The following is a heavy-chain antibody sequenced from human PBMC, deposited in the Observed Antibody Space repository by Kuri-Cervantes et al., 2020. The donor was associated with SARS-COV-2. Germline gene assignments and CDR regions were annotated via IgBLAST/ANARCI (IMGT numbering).Heavy chain of an antibody. Sequence: SYAACGITFSSYSMNWVRQAPRKVLERDSYIGSSSSTIYYAEPVKGRFTISRDNSKTTLYLQMNSLRAEDTAVYYCARYGAVERDYYYYYGMDVWGQGTTVTVSS. J-gene: IGHJ6*02. CDR3: ARYGAVERDYYYYYGMDV. CDR2: IGSSSSTI. D-gene: IGHD1-1*01. CDR1: GITFSSYS. V-gene: IGHV3-48*01.